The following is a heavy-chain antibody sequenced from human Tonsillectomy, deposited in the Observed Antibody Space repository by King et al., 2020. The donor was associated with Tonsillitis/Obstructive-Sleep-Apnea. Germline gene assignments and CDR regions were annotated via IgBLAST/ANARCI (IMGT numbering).Heavy chain of an antibody. D-gene: IGHD5-24*01. CDR2: INAGNGNT. J-gene: IGHJ4*02. CDR1: GYTFTTYT. V-gene: IGHV1-3*01. CDR3: ARDKDGYNYPDS. Sequence: QLVQSGAEVKKPGASVKVSCKASGYTFTTYTMHWVRQAPGQRLEWMGWINAGNGNTEYSQKFQGRVTITRDTSASTAYMELSSLRSEDTAVYYCARDKDGYNYPDSWGQGTLVTVSS.